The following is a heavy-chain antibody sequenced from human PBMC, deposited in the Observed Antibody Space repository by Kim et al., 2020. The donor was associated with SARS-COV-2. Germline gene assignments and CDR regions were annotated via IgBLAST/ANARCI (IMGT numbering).Heavy chain of an antibody. V-gene: IGHV3-23*01. D-gene: IGHD6-13*01. CDR2: ISGSGGST. CDR3: AKVESPYSSSWYGDNWFDP. CDR1: GFTFSSYA. Sequence: GSLRLSCAASGFTFSSYAMSWVRQAPGKGLEWVSAISGSGGSTYYADSVKGRFTISRDNSKNTLYLQMNSLRAEDTAVYYCAKVESPYSSSWYGDNWFDPWGQGTLVTVSS. J-gene: IGHJ5*02.